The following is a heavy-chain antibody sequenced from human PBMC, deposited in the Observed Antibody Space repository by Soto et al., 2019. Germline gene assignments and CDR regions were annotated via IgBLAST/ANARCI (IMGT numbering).Heavy chain of an antibody. CDR2: ISWNSGSI. V-gene: IGHV3-9*01. CDR1: GFTFDDYA. Sequence: EVQLVESGGGLVQPGRSLRLSCAASGFTFDDYAMHWVRQAPGKGLEWVSGISWNSGSIGYADSVKGRFTISRDNAKNSLYLQMNSLRAEDTAVYYCAKARSIAARPGDDYFDYWGQGTLVTVSS. J-gene: IGHJ4*02. D-gene: IGHD6-6*01. CDR3: AKARSIAARPGDDYFDY.